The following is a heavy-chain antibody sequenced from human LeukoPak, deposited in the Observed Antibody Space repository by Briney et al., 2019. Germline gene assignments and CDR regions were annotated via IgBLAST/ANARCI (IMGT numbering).Heavy chain of an antibody. CDR1: GGSFSGYY. CDR3: ARHGLYDAFDI. CDR2: INHSGST. D-gene: IGHD2-8*01. Sequence: SETLSLTCAVYGGSFSGYYWSWIRQPPGKGLEWIGEINHSGSTNYNPSLKSRVTISVDTSKNQFSLKLSSVTAADTAVYYCARHGLYDAFDIWGQGTMVTVSS. V-gene: IGHV4-34*01. J-gene: IGHJ3*02.